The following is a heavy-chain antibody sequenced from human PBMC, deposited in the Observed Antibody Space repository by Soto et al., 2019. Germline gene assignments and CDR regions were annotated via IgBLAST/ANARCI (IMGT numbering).Heavy chain of an antibody. Sequence: NPSETLSLTCSVSGDSISNLDYFWAWIRQPPGQALEYIGYIYKSATTYYNPSFESRVAISVDTSKSQFSLNVTSVTAADTAVYFCARGRYCLTGRCFPNWFDSWGQGALVTVLL. CDR3: ARGRYCLTGRCFPNWFDS. J-gene: IGHJ5*01. CDR2: IYKSATT. V-gene: IGHV4-30-4*01. D-gene: IGHD7-27*01. CDR1: GDSISNLDYF.